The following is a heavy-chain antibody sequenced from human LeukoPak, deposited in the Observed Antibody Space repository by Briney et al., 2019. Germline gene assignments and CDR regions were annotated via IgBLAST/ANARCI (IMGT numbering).Heavy chain of an antibody. Sequence: SVKVSCKASGGTFSSYAISWVRQAPGQGLEWMGRITPILGIANYAQKFQGRVTITADKSTSTAYMELSSLRSEDTAVYYCARGLYYDSSGYYLSGWGQGTLVTVSS. CDR3: ARGLYYDSSGYYLSG. CDR1: GGTFSSYA. V-gene: IGHV1-69*04. J-gene: IGHJ4*02. D-gene: IGHD3-22*01. CDR2: ITPILGIA.